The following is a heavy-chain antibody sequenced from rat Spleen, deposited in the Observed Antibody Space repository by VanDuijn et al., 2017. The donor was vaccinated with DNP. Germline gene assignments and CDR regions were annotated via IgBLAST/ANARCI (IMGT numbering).Heavy chain of an antibody. CDR2: INYSGST. CDR3: ARPYGYNYGGFAY. V-gene: IGHV3-1*01. D-gene: IGHD1-9*01. CDR1: GYSITRTY. Sequence: EVHLQESGPGLVKPSQSLSLTCSVTGYSITRTYWGWIRKFPGNKMEWVGHINYSGSTSYNPSLKSRISITRDTSKNQFFLQLRSVTTEDTATYYCARPYGYNYGGFAYWGQGTLVTVSS. J-gene: IGHJ3*01.